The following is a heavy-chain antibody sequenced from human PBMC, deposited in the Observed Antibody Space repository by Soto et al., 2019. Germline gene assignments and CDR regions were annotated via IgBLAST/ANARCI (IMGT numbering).Heavy chain of an antibody. CDR3: ARLNYDFWSGYYLFDP. CDR1: GGSISSYY. J-gene: IGHJ5*02. D-gene: IGHD3-3*01. V-gene: IGHV4-59*01. Sequence: SETLSLTCTVSGGSISSYYWSWIRQPPGKGLEWIGYIYYSGSTNYNPSLKSRVTISVDTSKNQFSLKLSSVTAADTAVYYCARLNYDFWSGYYLFDPWGQGTLDTVSS. CDR2: IYYSGST.